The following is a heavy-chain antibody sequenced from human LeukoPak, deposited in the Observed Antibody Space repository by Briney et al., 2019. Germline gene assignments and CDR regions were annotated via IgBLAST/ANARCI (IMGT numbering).Heavy chain of an antibody. CDR1: GYTFTNNY. CDR3: GRDRSGSYASRSFDY. J-gene: IGHJ4*02. CDR2: IDPSDGTR. D-gene: IGHD1-26*01. Sequence: GASVKVSCKASGYTFTNNYLHWVRQAPGQGLEWMGIIDPSDGTRSYSQRFQGRVTITSDMSTNTVYMELSSLMSEDTAVYFCGRDRSGSYASRSFDYWGQGTLVTVSS. V-gene: IGHV1-46*01.